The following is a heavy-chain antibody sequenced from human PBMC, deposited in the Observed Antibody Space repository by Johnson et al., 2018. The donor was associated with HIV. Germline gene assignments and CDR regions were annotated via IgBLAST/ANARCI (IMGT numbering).Heavy chain of an antibody. Sequence: VQLVESGGGVVQPGGSLRLSCAASGFTFSSYAMHWVRQAPGKGLEWVVVISYDGSDKYYADSVKGRFTISRDNAKNSLYLQMSSLRLEDTALYYCVKDSLEEDAFDFWGQGTMVTVSA. CDR3: VKDSLEEDAFDF. CDR1: GFTFSSYA. CDR2: ISYDGSDK. V-gene: IGHV3-30*04. J-gene: IGHJ3*01.